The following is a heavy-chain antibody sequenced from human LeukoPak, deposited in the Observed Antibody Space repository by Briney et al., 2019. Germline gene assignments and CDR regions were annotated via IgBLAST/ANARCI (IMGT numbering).Heavy chain of an antibody. CDR1: GGSISGHY. CDR3: ARALVGVSLNY. V-gene: IGHV4-59*11. J-gene: IGHJ4*02. CDR2: IYSSGTT. Sequence: SETLSLTCTVSGGSISGHYWSWIRQPPGKGLEWIGYIYSSGTTNYNPSLKSRITMSVVTSKNQFSLKLSSVTAADTAVYYCARALVGVSLNYWGQGTLVTVSS. D-gene: IGHD3-10*01.